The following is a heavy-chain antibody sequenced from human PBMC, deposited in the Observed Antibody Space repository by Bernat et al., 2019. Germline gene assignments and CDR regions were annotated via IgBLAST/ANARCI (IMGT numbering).Heavy chain of an antibody. D-gene: IGHD6-19*01. Sequence: QVQLQQWGAGLLKPSETLSLTCAVYGGSFSGYYWSWIRQPPGKGLEWIGEINHSGSTNYNPSLKSRVTISVDTSKNQYSLKLSSVAAADTAVYYCARGVFGSGWYFVHPHFDYWGQGTLVTVSS. CDR2: INHSGST. J-gene: IGHJ4*02. CDR3: ARGVFGSGWYFVHPHFDY. V-gene: IGHV4-34*01. CDR1: GGSFSGYY.